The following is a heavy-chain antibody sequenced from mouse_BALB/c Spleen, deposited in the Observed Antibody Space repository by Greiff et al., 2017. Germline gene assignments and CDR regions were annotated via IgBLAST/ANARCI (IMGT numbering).Heavy chain of an antibody. Sequence: EVHVVESGGGLVKPGGSLKLSCAASGFAFSSYDMSWVRQTPEKRLEWVAYISSGGGSTYYPDTVKGRFTISRDNAKNTLYLQMSSLKSEDTAMYYCARQLRAFDYWGQGTTLTVSS. V-gene: IGHV5-12-1*01. J-gene: IGHJ2*01. CDR2: ISSGGGST. D-gene: IGHD1-1*01. CDR1: GFAFSSYD. CDR3: ARQLRAFDY.